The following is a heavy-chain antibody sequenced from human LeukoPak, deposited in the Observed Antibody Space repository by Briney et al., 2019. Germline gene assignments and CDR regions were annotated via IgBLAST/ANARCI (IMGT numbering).Heavy chain of an antibody. CDR3: ARDMPDIVVVPAACAFDI. Sequence: GGSLRLSCAASGFTFSSYSMNWVRQAPGKGLEWVSSISSSSYIYYADSVKGRFTISRDNGKNSLYLQMNSLRAEDTAVYYCARDMPDIVVVPAACAFDIWGQGTMVTVSS. J-gene: IGHJ3*02. V-gene: IGHV3-21*01. CDR1: GFTFSSYS. D-gene: IGHD2-2*01. CDR2: ISSSSYI.